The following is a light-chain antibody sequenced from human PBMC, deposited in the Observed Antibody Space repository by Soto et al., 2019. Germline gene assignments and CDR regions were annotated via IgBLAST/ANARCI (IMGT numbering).Light chain of an antibody. J-gene: IGKJ4*01. CDR2: SAS. Sequence: DIQMTQSPSTLSASVGDRVTITCRASQNIRSWLAWYQQKPGKAPELLIYSASGLESGVPSRFSGRGFGTEFTLTISSQQPDDFTTYYCQEYNGNSGLTFGGGTKVELK. CDR1: QNIRSW. CDR3: QEYNGNSGLT. V-gene: IGKV1-5*03.